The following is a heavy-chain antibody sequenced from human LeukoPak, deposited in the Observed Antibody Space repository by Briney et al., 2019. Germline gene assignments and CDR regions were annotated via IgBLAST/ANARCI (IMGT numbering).Heavy chain of an antibody. Sequence: GGSLRLSCAASGFTFSSHGMHWARQARGKGLEWVAVISYDGRNKYYDVTVKGRFSISRDNSKNTLYLQMNSLRAEDTAVYYCAKDRDSSGYYVQDHYFDYWGQGTLVTVSS. CDR2: ISYDGRNK. CDR1: GFTFSSHG. CDR3: AKDRDSSGYYVQDHYFDY. V-gene: IGHV3-30*18. J-gene: IGHJ4*02. D-gene: IGHD3-22*01.